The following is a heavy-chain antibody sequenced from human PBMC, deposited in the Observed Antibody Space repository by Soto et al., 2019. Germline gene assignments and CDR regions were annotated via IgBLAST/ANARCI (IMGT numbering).Heavy chain of an antibody. Sequence: ASVKVSCKASGYTFTSYAMHWVRQAPGQRLEWMGWINAGNGNTKYSQKFQGRVTITRDTSASTAYMELSSLRSEDTAVYYCARGVRDIVVVVASYYFHYWGHGTMVTVYS. CDR2: INAGNGNT. J-gene: IGHJ4*01. D-gene: IGHD2-15*01. CDR1: GYTFTSYA. CDR3: ARGVRDIVVVVASYYFHY. V-gene: IGHV1-3*01.